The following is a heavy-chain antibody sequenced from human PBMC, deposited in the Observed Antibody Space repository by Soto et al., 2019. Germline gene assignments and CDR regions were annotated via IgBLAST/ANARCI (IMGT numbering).Heavy chain of an antibody. J-gene: IGHJ4*02. D-gene: IGHD5-18*01. CDR2: IRASGDST. Sequence: EVQLLESGGGLVQPGGSLRLSCAASGFTFRSYAMTWVRQAPGKGLEWVSTIRASGDSTYYADSVKGRITISRDNSKNTLYVQMNSLEAKDTAVYFCAKGGYTSYFDYWGQGILVTVSS. CDR3: AKGGYTSYFDY. V-gene: IGHV3-23*01. CDR1: GFTFRSYA.